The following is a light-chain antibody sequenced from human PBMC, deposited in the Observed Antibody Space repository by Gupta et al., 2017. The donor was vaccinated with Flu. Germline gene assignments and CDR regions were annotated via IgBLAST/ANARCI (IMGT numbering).Light chain of an antibody. CDR3: MQALQIPLS. J-gene: IGKJ2*03. CDR2: LGS. Sequence: DIVMTQSPLSLPVTPGEPASISCTSSQSLLQSNGDNYLDWYLQKPGQSPQLLIYLGSNRASGVPDRFSGSGSGTDFTLKISRVEAEDVGFYYCMQALQIPLSFGQGTKLEIK. CDR1: QSLLQSNGDNY. V-gene: IGKV2-28*01.